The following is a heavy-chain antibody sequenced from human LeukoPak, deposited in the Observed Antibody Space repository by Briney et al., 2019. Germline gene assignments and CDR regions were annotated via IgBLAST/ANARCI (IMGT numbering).Heavy chain of an antibody. D-gene: IGHD6-13*01. Sequence: GGSLRLSCAASGFTFSDYYMSWIRQAPGKGLEWVSYISSSGSTIYYADSVKGRFTISRDNAKNSLSLQVSSLRAEDTAVYYCTRGGATSSWYWFFWGQGTLVTVSS. J-gene: IGHJ4*02. CDR3: TRGGATSSWYWFF. V-gene: IGHV3-11*04. CDR1: GFTFSDYY. CDR2: ISSSGSTI.